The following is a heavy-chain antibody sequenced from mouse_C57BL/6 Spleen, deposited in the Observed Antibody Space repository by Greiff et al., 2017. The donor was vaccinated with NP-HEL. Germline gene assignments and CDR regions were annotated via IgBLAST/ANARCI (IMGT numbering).Heavy chain of an antibody. Sequence: VQLQQSGAELVKPGASVKLSCKASGYTFTSYWMQWVKQRPGQGLEWIGEIDPSDSYTNYNQKFKGKATLTVDTSSSTAYMQLSSLTSEDSAVYYCARDYGSSYDAYWGQGTLVTVSA. V-gene: IGHV1-50*01. CDR1: GYTFTSYW. CDR2: IDPSDSYT. CDR3: ARDYGSSYDAY. J-gene: IGHJ3*01. D-gene: IGHD1-1*01.